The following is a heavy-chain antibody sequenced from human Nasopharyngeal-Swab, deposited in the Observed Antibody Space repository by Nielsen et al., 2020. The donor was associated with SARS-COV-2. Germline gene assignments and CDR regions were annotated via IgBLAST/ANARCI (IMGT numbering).Heavy chain of an antibody. D-gene: IGHD2-8*02. V-gene: IGHV3-33*01. CDR1: GFTFSSYG. CDR3: ARDLGVYAILHYMDV. J-gene: IGHJ6*03. Sequence: GGSLGLSCAASGFTFSSYGMHWVRQAPGKGLEWVAVIWYDGSNKYYADSVKGRFTISRDNSKNTLYLQMNSLRAEDTAVYYCARDLGVYAILHYMDVWGKGTTVTVSS. CDR2: IWYDGSNK.